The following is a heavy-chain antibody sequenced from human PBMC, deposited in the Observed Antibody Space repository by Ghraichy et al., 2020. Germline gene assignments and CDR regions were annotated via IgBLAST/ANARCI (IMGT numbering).Heavy chain of an antibody. D-gene: IGHD1-20*01. Sequence: SETLSLTCTVSGGSISSYYWSWIRQPPGKGLEWIGYIYYSGSTNYNPSLKSRVTISVDTSKNQFSLKLSSVTAADTAVYYCAREEHNLGYYYGMDVWGQGTTVTVSS. V-gene: IGHV4-59*01. CDR2: IYYSGST. CDR1: GGSISSYY. J-gene: IGHJ6*02. CDR3: AREEHNLGYYYGMDV.